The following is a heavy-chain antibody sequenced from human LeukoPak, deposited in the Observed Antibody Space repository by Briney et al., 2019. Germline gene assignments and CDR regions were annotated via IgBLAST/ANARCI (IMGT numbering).Heavy chain of an antibody. CDR3: ARGDITGIFGVSHRVGGAFDI. CDR1: GGTFSSYA. D-gene: IGHD3-3*01. Sequence: SSVKVSCKASGGTFSSYAISWVRQAPGQGLEWMGGIIPIFGTANYAQKFQGRVTITTDESTSTAYMELSSLRSEDTAVYYCARGDITGIFGVSHRVGGAFDIWGQGTMVTVSS. CDR2: IIPIFGTA. J-gene: IGHJ3*02. V-gene: IGHV1-69*05.